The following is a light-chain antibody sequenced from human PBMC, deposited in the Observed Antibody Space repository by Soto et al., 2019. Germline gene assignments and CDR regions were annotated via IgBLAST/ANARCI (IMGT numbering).Light chain of an antibody. Sequence: EIVLTQSPATLSLSPWERATLSCRTSLSVSVYLDWYQQKPGQAPRLLISDASNRATGIPARFSGSGSGTDFTLTISSLEPEDFAFYYCQQRGNWPSLTFGGGTKVDIK. CDR2: DAS. CDR3: QQRGNWPSLT. CDR1: LSVSVY. J-gene: IGKJ4*01. V-gene: IGKV3-11*01.